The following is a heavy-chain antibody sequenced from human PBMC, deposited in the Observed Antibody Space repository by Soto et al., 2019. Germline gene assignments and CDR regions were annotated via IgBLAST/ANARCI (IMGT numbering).Heavy chain of an antibody. CDR1: GFTFSSYA. CDR2: ISGSGGST. CDR3: AKRPPKVSSSWTGLDY. J-gene: IGHJ4*02. V-gene: IGHV3-23*01. D-gene: IGHD6-13*01. Sequence: HPGGSLRLSCAASGFTFSSYAMSWVRQAPGKGLEWVSAISGSGGSTYYADSVKGRFTISRDNSKNTLYLQMNSLRAEDTAVYYCAKRPPKVSSSWTGLDYWGQGTLVTVSS.